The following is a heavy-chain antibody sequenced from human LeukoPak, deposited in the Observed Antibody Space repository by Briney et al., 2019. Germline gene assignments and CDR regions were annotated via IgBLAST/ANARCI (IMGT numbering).Heavy chain of an antibody. CDR2: IEKDGNTK. CDR3: TKARDFWTRRFFDY. V-gene: IGHV3-30*02. CDR1: GFTFSSYG. J-gene: IGHJ4*02. Sequence: GGSLRLSCAASGFTFSSYGMHWVRQAPGKGLEWVAFIEKDGNTKYYTDSVRGRFATSRDNSKNTLYLQMSSLRTEDTAMFYCTKARDFWTRRFFDYWGQGTLVTVFS. D-gene: IGHD3/OR15-3a*01.